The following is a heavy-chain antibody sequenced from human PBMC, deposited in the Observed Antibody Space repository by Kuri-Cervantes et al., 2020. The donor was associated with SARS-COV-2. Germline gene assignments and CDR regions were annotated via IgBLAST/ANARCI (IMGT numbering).Heavy chain of an antibody. D-gene: IGHD2-21*01. Sequence: ASVKVSCKTPETTFPNYDINWARQATGQGLEWMGMVRTNSGNTLYAQFFQGRVTMTRDISTSTVYMELSSLTSEDTANYYCYCAPKEGFDSWGQGTLVTVSS. V-gene: IGHV1-8*01. CDR3: YCAPKEGFDS. CDR1: ETTFPNYD. J-gene: IGHJ4*02. CDR2: VRTNSGNT.